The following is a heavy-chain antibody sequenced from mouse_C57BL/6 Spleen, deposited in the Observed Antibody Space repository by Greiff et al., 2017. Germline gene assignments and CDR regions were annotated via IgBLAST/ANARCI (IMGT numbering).Heavy chain of an antibody. V-gene: IGHV1-64*01. CDR2: IHPNSGST. D-gene: IGHD2-12*01. CDR1: GYTFTSYW. Sequence: VQLQQPGAELVKPGASVKLSCKASGYTFTSYWMHWVKQRPGQGLEWIGMIHPNSGSTNYNEKFKSKATLTVDKSSSTAYVQLSSLTSEDSAVYYCARYDLYYAMDYWGQGTSVTVAS. CDR3: ARYDLYYAMDY. J-gene: IGHJ4*01.